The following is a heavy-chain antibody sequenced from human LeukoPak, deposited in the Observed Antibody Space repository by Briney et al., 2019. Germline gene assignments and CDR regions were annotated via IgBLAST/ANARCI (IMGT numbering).Heavy chain of an antibody. Sequence: GGSLRLSCAASGFSFNIYWMTWVRQAPGKGLEWVANIKEDGSEKYYVDSVTGRFTISRDNAENSLFLQMNSLRAEDTAVYYCARDQKYYYRSAYYDAFDVWGQGTMVTV. V-gene: IGHV3-7*04. CDR2: IKEDGSEK. D-gene: IGHD3-22*01. J-gene: IGHJ3*01. CDR1: GFSFNIYW. CDR3: ARDQKYYYRSAYYDAFDV.